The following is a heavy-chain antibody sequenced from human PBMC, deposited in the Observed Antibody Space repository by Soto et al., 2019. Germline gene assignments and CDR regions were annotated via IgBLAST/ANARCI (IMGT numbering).Heavy chain of an antibody. Sequence: GGSLRLSCAASGFTFSSYAMSWVRQAPGKGLEWVSAISGSGGRTYYADSVKGRFTISRDNSKNTLFLQMNSLRAEDTAVYYCAKGGTGIVPIVVVVAAPLEDFYYWGQGTLVTVSS. CDR3: AKGGTGIVPIVVVVAAPLEDFYY. CDR1: GFTFSSYA. CDR2: ISGSGGRT. J-gene: IGHJ4*02. D-gene: IGHD2-15*01. V-gene: IGHV3-23*01.